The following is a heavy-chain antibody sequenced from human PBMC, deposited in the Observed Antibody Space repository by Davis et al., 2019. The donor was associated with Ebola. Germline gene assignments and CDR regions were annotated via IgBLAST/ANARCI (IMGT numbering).Heavy chain of an antibody. Sequence: PGGSLRLSCAASGFTFSSYGMHWVRQAPGKGLEWVAVIWYDGSNKYYADSVKGRFTISRDNSKNTLYLQMNSLRAEDTAVYYCARDLAAAPRGWFDPWGQGTLVTVSS. D-gene: IGHD6-13*01. CDR2: IWYDGSNK. J-gene: IGHJ5*02. V-gene: IGHV3-33*01. CDR1: GFTFSSYG. CDR3: ARDLAAAPRGWFDP.